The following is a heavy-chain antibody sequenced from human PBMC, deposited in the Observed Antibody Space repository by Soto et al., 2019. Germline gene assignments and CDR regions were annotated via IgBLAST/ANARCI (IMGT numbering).Heavy chain of an antibody. D-gene: IGHD6-13*01. CDR3: ARQIAATGTSGTFDY. V-gene: IGHV1-3*01. CDR2: INAGNGNT. CDR1: GDTFTSYA. Sequence: ASVKVSCKASGDTFTSYAIYWVRRAPGQRLEWMGWINAGNGNTKYSQKFQGRVTITRDTSASTAYMELSSLRSEDTAVYYCARQIAATGTSGTFDYWGQGTLVTVSS. J-gene: IGHJ4*02.